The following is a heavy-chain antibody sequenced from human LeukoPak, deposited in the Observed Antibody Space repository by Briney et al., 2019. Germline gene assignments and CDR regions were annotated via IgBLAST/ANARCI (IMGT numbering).Heavy chain of an antibody. CDR2: ISYDGSNK. V-gene: IGHV3-30*03. J-gene: IGHJ4*02. D-gene: IGHD6-19*01. CDR3: ARDHEAVAGDY. Sequence: GGSLRLSCAASGFTFSSYGMHWVRQAPGKGLEWVAVISYDGSNKYYADSVKGRFTISRDNSKNTLYLQMNSLRAEDTAVYYCARDHEAVAGDYWGQGTLVTVSS. CDR1: GFTFSSYG.